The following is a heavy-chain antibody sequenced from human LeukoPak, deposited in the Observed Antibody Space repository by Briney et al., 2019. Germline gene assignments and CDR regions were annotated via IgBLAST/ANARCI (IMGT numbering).Heavy chain of an antibody. CDR2: IYTSGST. J-gene: IGHJ3*02. V-gene: IGHV4-4*07. CDR3: ARHQSYYYYGSGSYHAFDI. CDR1: GGSISSYY. D-gene: IGHD3-10*01. Sequence: SETLSLTCTVSGGSISSYYWSWIRQPAGKGLEWIGRIYTSGSTNYNPSLKSRVTISVDTSKNQFSLKLSSVTAADTAVYYCARHQSYYYYGSGSYHAFDIWGQGTMVTVSS.